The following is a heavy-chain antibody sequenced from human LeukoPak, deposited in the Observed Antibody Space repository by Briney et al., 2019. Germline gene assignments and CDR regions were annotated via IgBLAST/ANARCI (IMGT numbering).Heavy chain of an antibody. J-gene: IGHJ6*02. V-gene: IGHV4-34*01. CDR2: INHSGST. CDR3: ARDSVVVVVAATPYYYYYGMDV. Sequence: SETLSLTCAVYGGSFSGYYWSWIRQPPGKGLEWIGEINHSGSTNYNPSLKSRVTISVDTSKNQFSLKLSSVTAADTAVYYCARDSVVVVVAATPYYYYYGMDVWGQGTTVTVSS. CDR1: GGSFSGYY. D-gene: IGHD2-15*01.